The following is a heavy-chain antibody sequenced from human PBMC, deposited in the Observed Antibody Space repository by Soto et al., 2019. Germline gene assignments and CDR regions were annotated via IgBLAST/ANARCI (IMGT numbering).Heavy chain of an antibody. CDR1: GGSITSSY. D-gene: IGHD3-10*01. Sequence: PSETLSLTCTVSGGSITSSYWSWIRRPPGKGLEWIAYIYDTGISGYTPSTSYNPSLKSRVTMSVDTSKSQFSLKLSSVAAADTAVYYCARGLREITMVRGVRYYYYGMDVWGQGTTVTVSS. J-gene: IGHJ6*02. V-gene: IGHV4-59*12. CDR3: ARGLREITMVRGVRYYYYGMDV. CDR2: IYDTGISGYTPST.